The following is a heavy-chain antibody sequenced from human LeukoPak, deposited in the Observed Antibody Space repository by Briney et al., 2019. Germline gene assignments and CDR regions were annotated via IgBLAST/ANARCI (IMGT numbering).Heavy chain of an antibody. V-gene: IGHV1-69*06. CDR2: IIPIFGTA. D-gene: IGHD3-10*01. J-gene: IGHJ4*02. Sequence: ASVKVSCKASGGTFSSYAISWVRQAPGQGLEWMGGIIPIFGTANYAQKFQGRVTITADKSTSTAYMELSSLRSEDTAVFYCVRDLGLIGSGSLIFFDYWGQGTLVTVSS. CDR3: VRDLGLIGSGSLIFFDY. CDR1: GGTFSSYA.